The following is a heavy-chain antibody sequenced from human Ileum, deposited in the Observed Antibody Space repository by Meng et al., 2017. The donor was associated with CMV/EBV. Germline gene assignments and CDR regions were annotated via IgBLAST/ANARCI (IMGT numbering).Heavy chain of an antibody. J-gene: IGHJ4*02. D-gene: IGHD3-22*01. V-gene: IGHV1-18*01. CDR3: ARNDYYYDSSGYYRPDLFDY. Sequence: TSDGISWVRKAHGQGLEWMGWISAYNGNTNYAQKLQGRVTMTTDTSTSTAYMELRSLRSDDTAVYYCARNDYYYDSSGYYRPDLFDYWGQGTLVTVSS. CDR2: ISAYNGNT. CDR1: TSDG.